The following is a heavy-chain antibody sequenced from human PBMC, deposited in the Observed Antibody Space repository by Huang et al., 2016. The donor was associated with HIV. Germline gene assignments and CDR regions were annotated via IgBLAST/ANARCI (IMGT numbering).Heavy chain of an antibody. CDR1: GGSLSSYY. J-gene: IGHJ5*02. CDR2: IYYSGST. CDR3: ASASIAARRWFDP. Sequence: QVQLQESGPGLVKPSETLSLTCTVSGGSLSSYYWSWIRQPPGKGLEWVGYIYYSGSTNSNPSRKSRVTISVAPSKNQFSLMLSSVTAADTAVYYCASASIAARRWFDPWGQGSLVTVSS. D-gene: IGHD6-6*01. V-gene: IGHV4-59*01.